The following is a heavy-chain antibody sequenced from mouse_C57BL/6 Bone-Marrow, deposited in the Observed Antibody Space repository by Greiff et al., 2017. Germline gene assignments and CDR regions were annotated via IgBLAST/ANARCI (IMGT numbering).Heavy chain of an antibody. CDR3: ARHMITTLYAMDY. V-gene: IGHV2-6-1*01. Sequence: QVQLKESGPGLVAPSQSLSITCTVSGFSFTSYGVHWVRQPPGHGLAWLVVIWSDGSTTYNSPLISRLSIRKDNSKSQVFLKMNSLQTDDTAMYYGARHMITTLYAMDYWGQGTSVTVSS. CDR2: IWSDGST. J-gene: IGHJ4*01. CDR1: GFSFTSYG. D-gene: IGHD2-4*01.